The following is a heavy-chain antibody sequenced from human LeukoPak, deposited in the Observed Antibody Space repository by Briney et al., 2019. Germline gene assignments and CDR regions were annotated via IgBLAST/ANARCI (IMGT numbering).Heavy chain of an antibody. CDR2: IYHSGST. J-gene: IGHJ4*02. V-gene: IGHV4-30-2*01. Sequence: SQTLSLTCAVSGGSISSGGYSWSWIRQPPGKGLEWVGYIYHSGSTYYNPSLKSRVTISVDRSKNQFSLKLSSVTAADTAVYYCARALVTTVTPLAFPDCWGQGTLVTVSS. CDR1: GGSISSGGYS. CDR3: ARALVTTVTPLAFPDC. D-gene: IGHD4-17*01.